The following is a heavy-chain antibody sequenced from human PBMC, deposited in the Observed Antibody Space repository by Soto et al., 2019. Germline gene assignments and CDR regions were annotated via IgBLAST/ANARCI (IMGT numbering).Heavy chain of an antibody. CDR3: ARDLFTGYSGYGYYYYGMDV. J-gene: IGHJ6*02. D-gene: IGHD5-12*01. V-gene: IGHV1-2*04. CDR2: INPNTGDT. Sequence: QVQLVQSGAEVKKPGASVNVSCKVSGYTFTDYYINWVRQAPGQGLEWMGWINPNTGDTTYAHKFQGWVTMTRDTSISTAYMELKRRRSDDTAMYYCARDLFTGYSGYGYYYYGMDVWGQGTAVTVSS. CDR1: GYTFTDYY.